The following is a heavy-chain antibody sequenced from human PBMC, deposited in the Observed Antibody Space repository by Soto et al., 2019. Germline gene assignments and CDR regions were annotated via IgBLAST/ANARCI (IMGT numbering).Heavy chain of an antibody. V-gene: IGHV4-31*03. D-gene: IGHD6-13*01. Sequence: QVPLRESGPGLVKPSQTLSLTCTVSGGSINSGGSYWTWIRQNPGKGLEWIGYMSYSGSTYYNPFLRRRVIIAADTSENHSALERIGVTAADPAVYFCARGYRQSGYSSRWVVDFWGQGTLVNVSS. CDR2: MSYSGST. CDR1: GGSINSGGSY. CDR3: ARGYRQSGYSSRWVVDF. J-gene: IGHJ4*02.